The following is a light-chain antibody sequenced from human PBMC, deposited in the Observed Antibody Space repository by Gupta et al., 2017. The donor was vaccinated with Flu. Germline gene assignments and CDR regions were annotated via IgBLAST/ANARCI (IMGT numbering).Light chain of an antibody. CDR2: QVS. Sequence: DVVMTQSPLSLTVTRGQPASIYCRSSLGLVHRDGNTYLHWFQQRPGQSPRRLIYQVSYRDSGVPDRFSGSGSGTDCTLKISRVEAEDVGVYYCMQGAHWPWAFGQGTKVEIK. V-gene: IGKV2-30*02. CDR1: LGLVHRDGNTY. CDR3: MQGAHWPWA. J-gene: IGKJ1*01.